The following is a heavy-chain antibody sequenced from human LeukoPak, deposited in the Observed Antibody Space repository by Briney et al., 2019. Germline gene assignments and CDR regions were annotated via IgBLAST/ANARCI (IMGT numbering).Heavy chain of an antibody. D-gene: IGHD1-26*01. CDR2: ISSSGSTI. Sequence: GGSLRHSCAASGFTFSDYYMSWIRQAPGKGLEWVSYISSSGSTIYYADSVKGRFTISRDNAKNSLYLQMNSLRAEDTAVYYCARDSSGWELPNDYWGQGTLVTVSS. V-gene: IGHV3-11*01. CDR1: GFTFSDYY. CDR3: ARDSSGWELPNDY. J-gene: IGHJ4*02.